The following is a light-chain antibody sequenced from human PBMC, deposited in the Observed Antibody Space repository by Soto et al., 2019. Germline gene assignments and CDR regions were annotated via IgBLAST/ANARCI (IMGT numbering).Light chain of an antibody. CDR1: QSISSSF. V-gene: IGKV3D-20*02. Sequence: EIVLTQSPGILSLSPGERASLSCGASQSISSSFLAWYQQKPGQAPRLLIYGASSRATGIPDRFSGTGSETDFTLTISRLEPEDFAVYYCQQRNSRYTFGPGTKLEIK. CDR2: GAS. CDR3: QQRNSRYT. J-gene: IGKJ2*01.